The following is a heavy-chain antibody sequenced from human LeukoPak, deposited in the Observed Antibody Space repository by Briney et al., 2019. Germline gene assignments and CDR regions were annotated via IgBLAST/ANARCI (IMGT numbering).Heavy chain of an antibody. CDR2: INPNSGGT. CDR1: GYTFTCYY. D-gene: IGHD6-19*01. CDR3: ARVDRRGIAVAGIGY. Sequence: GASVKVSCKASGYTFTCYYMHWVRQAPGQGLEWMGWINPNSGGTNYAQKFQGRVTMTRDTSISSAYMELSRLRSDDTAVYYCARVDRRGIAVAGIGYWGQGTLVTVSS. J-gene: IGHJ4*02. V-gene: IGHV1-2*02.